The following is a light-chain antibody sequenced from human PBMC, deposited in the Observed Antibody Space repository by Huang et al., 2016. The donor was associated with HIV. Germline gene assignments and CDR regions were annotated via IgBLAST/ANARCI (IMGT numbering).Light chain of an antibody. CDR3: QQYGSSPFT. V-gene: IGKV3-20*01. J-gene: IGKJ1*01. CDR1: QSVKNNY. CDR2: AAS. Sequence: IVLTQSPGTLSLSPGERASLSCRASQSVKNNYLAWYQQKGGQPPRLLVFAASSRAAGIPDRFRGSGSGTDFTLTIRRLEPEDFAVYFCQQYGSSPFTFGQGTKVEIK.